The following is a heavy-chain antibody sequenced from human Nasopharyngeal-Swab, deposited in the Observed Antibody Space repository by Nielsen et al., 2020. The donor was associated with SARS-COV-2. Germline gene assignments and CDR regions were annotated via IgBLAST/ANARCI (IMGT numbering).Heavy chain of an antibody. V-gene: IGHV3-7*01. Sequence: GGSLRLSCAASGITFSSYWMGWVRQAPGKGLEWVANIKQDGSEKYYVDSVKGRFTISRDNAKNSLYLQMNSLGAEDTAVYYCARDGIHTSYYFDYWGQGTLVTVSS. J-gene: IGHJ4*02. D-gene: IGHD1-26*01. CDR1: GITFSSYW. CDR2: IKQDGSEK. CDR3: ARDGIHTSYYFDY.